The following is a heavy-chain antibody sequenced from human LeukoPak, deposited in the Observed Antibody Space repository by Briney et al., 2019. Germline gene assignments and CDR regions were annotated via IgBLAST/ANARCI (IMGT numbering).Heavy chain of an antibody. Sequence: GGSLRLSCAASGFTFSKYWMLWVRQAPGKGLESVSRINTDGTVTTYADSVKGRFTVYRDNADNTMFLQMNSVRDEDTAVYYCATKQWLAPPPDSWGQGTPVTVSS. D-gene: IGHD6-19*01. CDR1: GFTFSKYW. J-gene: IGHJ4*02. CDR2: INTDGTVT. V-gene: IGHV3-74*01. CDR3: ATKQWLAPPPDS.